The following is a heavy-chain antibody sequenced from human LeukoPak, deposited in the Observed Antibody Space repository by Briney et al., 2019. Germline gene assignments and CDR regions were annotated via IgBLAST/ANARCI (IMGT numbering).Heavy chain of an antibody. CDR2: IYYSGST. CDR3: ARARVVRGVIDYYYYGMDV. CDR1: GGSISSGGYY. J-gene: IGHJ6*02. V-gene: IGHV4-31*03. D-gene: IGHD3-10*01. Sequence: SETLSLTCTVSGGSISSGGYYWSRIRQHPGKGLEWIGYIYYSGSTYYNPSLKSRVTISVVTSKNQFSLKLSSVTAADTAVYYCARARVVRGVIDYYYYGMDVWGQGTTVTVSS.